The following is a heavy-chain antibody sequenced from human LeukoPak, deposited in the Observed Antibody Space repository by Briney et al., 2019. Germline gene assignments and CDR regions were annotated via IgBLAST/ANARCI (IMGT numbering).Heavy chain of an antibody. CDR2: IYPGDSDT. CDR3: ARRSWVGAPIDY. V-gene: IGHV5-51*01. Sequence: GESLKISCKGSGYSFTNYWIGWVRQMPGKGLEWMGIIYPGDSDTRYSPSFQGQVTISADKSITTAYLQWTSLKASDTAMYFCARRSWVGAPIDYWGQGTLVTVSS. CDR1: GYSFTNYW. D-gene: IGHD1-26*01. J-gene: IGHJ4*02.